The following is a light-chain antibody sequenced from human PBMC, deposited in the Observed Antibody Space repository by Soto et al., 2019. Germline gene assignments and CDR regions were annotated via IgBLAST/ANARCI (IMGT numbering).Light chain of an antibody. Sequence: QSALTQPPSASGSPGQSVTISCTGTSSDVGGYNYVSWYQQHPGKAPKLMIYEVSKRPSGVPDRFSGSKSGNTASLTVSGLQAEDEADYYCSSYARSNNFRLFGTGTNVTVL. CDR3: SSYARSNNFRL. V-gene: IGLV2-8*01. CDR2: EVS. J-gene: IGLJ1*01. CDR1: SSDVGGYNY.